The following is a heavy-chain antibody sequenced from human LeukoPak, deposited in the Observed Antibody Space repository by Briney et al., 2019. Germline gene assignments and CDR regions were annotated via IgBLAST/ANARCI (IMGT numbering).Heavy chain of an antibody. CDR3: ARDVASYDILTGYTYYYYMDV. J-gene: IGHJ6*03. CDR2: IYYSGST. CDR1: GGSFSGYY. V-gene: IGHV4-34*01. D-gene: IGHD3-9*01. Sequence: SETLSLTCAVYGGSFSGYYWGWIRQPPRKGLEWIGSIYYSGSTYYNPSLKSRVTISVDTSKNQFSLKLSSVTAADTAVYYCARDVASYDILTGYTYYYYMDVWGKGTTVTISS.